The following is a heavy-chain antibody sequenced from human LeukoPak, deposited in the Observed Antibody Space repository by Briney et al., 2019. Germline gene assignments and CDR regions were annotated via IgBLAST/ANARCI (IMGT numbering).Heavy chain of an antibody. V-gene: IGHV1-69*01. CDR2: IIPIFGTA. Sequence: SVKVSCKASGGTFGSYVISWVRQAPGQGLEWMGGIIPIFGTAHSAQKFQGRLTITADVSTSTVYMEMSSLRSEDTAMYYCAKEGDTALVTGYFDLWGRGTLVTVSA. J-gene: IGHJ2*01. D-gene: IGHD5-18*01. CDR1: GGTFGSYV. CDR3: AKEGDTALVTGYFDL.